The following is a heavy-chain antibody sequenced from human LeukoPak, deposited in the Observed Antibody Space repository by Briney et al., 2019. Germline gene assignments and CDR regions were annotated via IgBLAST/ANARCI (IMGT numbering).Heavy chain of an antibody. V-gene: IGHV4-34*01. Sequence: SETLSLTCAVYGGSFSGYYWGWIRQPPGKGLEWIGEINHSGSTNYNPSLKSRVTISVDTSKNQFSLKLSSVTAADTAVYYCARGYGIAAAGYRHWGQGTLVTVSS. CDR2: INHSGST. CDR1: GGSFSGYY. D-gene: IGHD6-13*01. CDR3: ARGYGIAAAGYRH. J-gene: IGHJ1*01.